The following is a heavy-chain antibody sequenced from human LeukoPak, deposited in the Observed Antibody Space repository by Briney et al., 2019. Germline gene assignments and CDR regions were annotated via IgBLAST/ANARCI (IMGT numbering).Heavy chain of an antibody. CDR3: ARGISRVTPEAFDI. CDR1: GGSISSGGYY. CDR2: IYYSGST. Sequence: SETLSLTCTVSGGSISSGGYYWSWIRQHPGEGLEWIGYIYYSGSTYYNPSLKSRVTISVDTSKNQFSLKLSSVTAADTAVYYCARGISRVTPEAFDIWGQGTMVTVSS. J-gene: IGHJ3*02. V-gene: IGHV4-31*03. D-gene: IGHD2-21*02.